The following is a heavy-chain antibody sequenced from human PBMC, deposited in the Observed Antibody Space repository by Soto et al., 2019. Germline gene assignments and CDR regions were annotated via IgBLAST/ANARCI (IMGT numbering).Heavy chain of an antibody. V-gene: IGHV4-34*01. J-gene: IGHJ3*02. Sequence: QVQLQQWGAGLLKPSETLSLTCAVYGGSFSGYYWSWIRQPPGKGLEWIGEINHSGSTNYNPSLKSRVTISVDTSKNQFSLKLSSVTAADTVVYYCAREYCSGGSCYSGAFDIWGQGTMVTVSS. CDR3: AREYCSGGSCYSGAFDI. CDR2: INHSGST. D-gene: IGHD2-15*01. CDR1: GGSFSGYY.